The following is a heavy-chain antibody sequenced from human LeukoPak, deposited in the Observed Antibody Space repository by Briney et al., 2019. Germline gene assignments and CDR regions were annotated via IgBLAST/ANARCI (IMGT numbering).Heavy chain of an antibody. CDR3: AKVRAVGGSSWSELDY. Sequence: GRSLRLSCAASGFTFSSYAMHWVRQAPGKGLEWVAVISYDGSNKYYADSVKGRFTISRDNSKNTLYLQMNSLRAEDTAVYYCAKVRAVGGSSWSELDYWGQGTLVTVSS. CDR1: GFTFSSYA. D-gene: IGHD6-13*01. V-gene: IGHV3-30-3*01. J-gene: IGHJ4*02. CDR2: ISYDGSNK.